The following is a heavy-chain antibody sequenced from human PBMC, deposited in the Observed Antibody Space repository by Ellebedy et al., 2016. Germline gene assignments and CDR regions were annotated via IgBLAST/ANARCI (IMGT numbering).Heavy chain of an antibody. J-gene: IGHJ6*03. CDR2: IYYSGST. CDR1: GGSISSYY. CDR3: ARGGSSIAAHYMDV. Sequence: SETLSLXCTVSGGSISSYYWSWIRQPPGKGLEWIGYIYYSGSTNYNPSLKSRVTISVDTSKNQFSLKLSSVTAADTAVYYCARGGSSIAAHYMDVWGKGTTVTVSS. V-gene: IGHV4-59*13. D-gene: IGHD6-6*01.